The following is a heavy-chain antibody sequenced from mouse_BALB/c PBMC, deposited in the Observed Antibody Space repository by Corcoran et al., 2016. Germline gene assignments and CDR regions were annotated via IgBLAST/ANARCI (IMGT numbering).Heavy chain of an antibody. CDR1: GYTFTDYN. Sequence: EVLLQQSGPELVKPGTSVKIPCKASGYTFTDYNMDWVKQSHGKSLEWIGDINPNNGGTIYNQKFKGKATLTVDKSSSTAYMEIRSLTSEDAAVYYCARRNYCGSSPSDYWGQGTTLTVSS. D-gene: IGHD1-1*01. J-gene: IGHJ2*01. CDR2: INPNNGGT. CDR3: ARRNYCGSSPSDY. V-gene: IGHV1-18*01.